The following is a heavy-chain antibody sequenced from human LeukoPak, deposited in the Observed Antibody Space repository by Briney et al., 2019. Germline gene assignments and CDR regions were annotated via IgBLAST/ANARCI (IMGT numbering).Heavy chain of an antibody. CDR3: ARAQTPGYYDFWSGYYS. CDR1: GYTFTSYG. CDR2: ISAYNGNT. Sequence: GASVKVSCKASGYTFTSYGISWVRQAPGQGLEWMGWISAYNGNTNYAQKLQGRVTMTTDTSTSTAYMELSSLRSDDTAVYYCARAQTPGYYDFWSGYYSWGQGTLVTVSS. D-gene: IGHD3-3*01. J-gene: IGHJ4*02. V-gene: IGHV1-18*01.